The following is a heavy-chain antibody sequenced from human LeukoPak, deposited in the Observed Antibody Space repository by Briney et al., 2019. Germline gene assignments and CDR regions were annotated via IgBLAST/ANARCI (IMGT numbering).Heavy chain of an antibody. J-gene: IGHJ4*02. Sequence: PSETLSLTCTVSGGSISTGGYYWTWIRQHPGKGLEWIGYIYNSGTTYYNPSLESRVTISGDTSKNQFSLKLNSVTAAGTAVYYCARTAGWSYGFDYWGQGTLVTVSS. CDR1: GGSISTGGYY. D-gene: IGHD5-18*01. CDR3: ARTAGWSYGFDY. CDR2: IYNSGTT. V-gene: IGHV4-31*03.